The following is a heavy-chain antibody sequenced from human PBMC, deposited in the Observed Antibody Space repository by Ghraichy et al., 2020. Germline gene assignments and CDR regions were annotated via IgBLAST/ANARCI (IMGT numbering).Heavy chain of an antibody. J-gene: IGHJ4*02. CDR1: GFTFSSYA. V-gene: IGHV3-30*04. CDR3: ARPKDGYMDNDFDY. D-gene: IGHD5-24*01. Sequence: GGSLRLSCAASGFTFSSYAMHWVRQAPGKGLEWVAVISYDGSNKYYADSVKGRFTISRDNSKNTLYLQMHRLRAEDTAVYYCARPKDGYMDNDFDYWGQGTLVTVSS. CDR2: ISYDGSNK.